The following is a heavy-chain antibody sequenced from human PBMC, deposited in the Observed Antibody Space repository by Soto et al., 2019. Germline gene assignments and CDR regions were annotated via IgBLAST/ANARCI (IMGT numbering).Heavy chain of an antibody. CDR1: GYTFSNYG. CDR2: ISAYNGNT. D-gene: IGHD6-13*01. Sequence: QVQLVQSGAEVKKPGASVKVSCKASGYTFSNYGISWVRQAPGQGLEWMGWISAYNGNTNYAQKFQGRVIMTRDTSISTAYMELSSLRSDDTAVYYCARQQDRGIVAAGFDYWGQGTLVTVSS. V-gene: IGHV1-18*01. J-gene: IGHJ4*02. CDR3: ARQQDRGIVAAGFDY.